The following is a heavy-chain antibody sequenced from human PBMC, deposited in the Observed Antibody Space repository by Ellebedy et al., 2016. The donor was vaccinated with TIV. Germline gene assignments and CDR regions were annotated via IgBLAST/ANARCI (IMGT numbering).Heavy chain of an antibody. Sequence: GESLKISCEASGFTFSSFWMGWVRQTPGKGLEWVANINQDGSENFYLDSVKGRFTVSRDNVKNSLYLQMSSLRAEDTAVYYCARGISSSPGIDSWGQGTLVTVSS. CDR1: GFTFSSFW. V-gene: IGHV3-7*04. D-gene: IGHD2-15*01. CDR3: ARGISSSPGIDS. CDR2: INQDGSEN. J-gene: IGHJ4*02.